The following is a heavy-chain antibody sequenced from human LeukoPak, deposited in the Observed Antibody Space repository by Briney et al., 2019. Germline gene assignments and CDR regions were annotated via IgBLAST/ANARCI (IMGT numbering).Heavy chain of an antibody. V-gene: IGHV3-53*01. Sequence: PGGSLRLSCAASGFTVSSNYMSWVRQAPGKGLEWVSVIYSGGSTYYADSVKGRFTISRDNSKNTLYLQMNSLRAEDTAVYYCASSGYDSSGFIWDYWGQGTLVTVSS. CDR2: IYSGGST. CDR3: ASSGYDSSGFIWDY. D-gene: IGHD3-22*01. J-gene: IGHJ4*02. CDR1: GFTVSSNY.